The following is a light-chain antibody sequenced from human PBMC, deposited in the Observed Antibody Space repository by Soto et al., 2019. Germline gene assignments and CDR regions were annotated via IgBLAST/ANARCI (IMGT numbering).Light chain of an antibody. CDR1: QSVSSN. J-gene: IGKJ1*01. CDR2: GAS. Sequence: EVVMTQSPDTLSVSPGETATLSCRASQSVSSNLAWYQQKPGQAPRLLIYGASTRATGIPARFSGSGSGTRFTLTIASLQSEDFAVYYCQQYDNWPRTFGQGTKVDIK. V-gene: IGKV3-15*01. CDR3: QQYDNWPRT.